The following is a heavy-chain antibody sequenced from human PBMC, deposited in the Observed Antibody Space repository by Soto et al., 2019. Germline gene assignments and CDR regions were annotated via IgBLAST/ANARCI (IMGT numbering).Heavy chain of an antibody. Sequence: QMPGKCLEWMGIINPGDSDTRYSPSFQGQVTISADKSISTAYLHCSSLKASDTAMYYCARQGPAVVIDYWGQGTLVTVSS. V-gene: IGHV5-51*01. CDR2: INPGDSDT. CDR3: ARQGPAVVIDY. J-gene: IGHJ4*02. D-gene: IGHD3-22*01.